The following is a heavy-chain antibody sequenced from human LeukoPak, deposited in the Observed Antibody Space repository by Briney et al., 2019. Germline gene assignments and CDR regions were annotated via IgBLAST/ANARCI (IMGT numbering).Heavy chain of an antibody. J-gene: IGHJ4*02. V-gene: IGHV4-4*09. CDR1: GGSISSYY. Sequence: SETLSLTCTVSGGSISSYYWSWIRQPPGKGLEGIGYIYTSGSTNYNPSLKSRVTISVDTSKNQFSLKLSSVTAADTAVYYCARRNQLGNYFDYWGQGTLVTVSS. CDR2: IYTSGST. D-gene: IGHD2-2*01. CDR3: ARRNQLGNYFDY.